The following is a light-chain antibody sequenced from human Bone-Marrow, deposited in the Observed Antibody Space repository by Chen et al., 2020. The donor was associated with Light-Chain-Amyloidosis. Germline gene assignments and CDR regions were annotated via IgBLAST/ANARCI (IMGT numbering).Light chain of an antibody. J-gene: IGLJ1*01. CDR1: SGDVGTYNY. V-gene: IGLV2-14*01. Sequence: QSALTQPASVSGSPGQSIPISCTGTSGDVGTYNYVSWYQQHPGKAPKVMIYAVSNRPSGVSNRFSGSKSGNTASLTSSGLQAEDEADYYCSSFTSSSSYVFGPGTKVTVL. CDR2: AVS. CDR3: SSFTSSSSYV.